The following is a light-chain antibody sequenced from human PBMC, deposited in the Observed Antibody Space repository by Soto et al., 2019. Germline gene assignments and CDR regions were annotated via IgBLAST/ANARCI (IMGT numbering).Light chain of an antibody. V-gene: IGKV1-27*01. CDR1: QGIGNY. Sequence: DMQMTQSPSSLSASVGDRVTITCRASQGIGNYLAWYQQKPGNVPKLLIYAAATLQSGVPSRFSGSGSGTDFTLTISSLQPEDVATYYCQKYNSAPLVTFGPGTKVDIK. CDR3: QKYNSAPLVT. CDR2: AAA. J-gene: IGKJ3*01.